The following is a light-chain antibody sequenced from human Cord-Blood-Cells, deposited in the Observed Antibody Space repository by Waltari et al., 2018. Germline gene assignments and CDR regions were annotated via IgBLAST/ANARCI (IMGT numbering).Light chain of an antibody. CDR2: AAS. Sequence: DIQLTQSPSFLSASVGDRVTITCRASPGISSYLAWYQQKPGQAPKPLIYAASTVQSGIPSRFSGSGSGTEFTLTISSLQPEDFATYYCQQLNSYPHTFGQGTKLEIK. V-gene: IGKV1-9*01. J-gene: IGKJ2*01. CDR3: QQLNSYPHT. CDR1: PGISSY.